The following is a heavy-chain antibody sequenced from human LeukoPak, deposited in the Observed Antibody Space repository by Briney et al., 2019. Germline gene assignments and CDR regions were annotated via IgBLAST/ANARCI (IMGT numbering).Heavy chain of an antibody. V-gene: IGHV3-23*01. Sequence: GGSLRLSCAASGFTFGNYAMSWVRRAPGKGLDWVSAISGPAFTTYYADSVKGRFTVSGDNSKETLYLQMNSLTAEDTAVYYCAKAGVELATISPFDIWGQGTMVTVPS. CDR3: AKAGVELATISPFDI. D-gene: IGHD5-24*01. CDR2: ISGPAFTT. CDR1: GFTFGNYA. J-gene: IGHJ3*02.